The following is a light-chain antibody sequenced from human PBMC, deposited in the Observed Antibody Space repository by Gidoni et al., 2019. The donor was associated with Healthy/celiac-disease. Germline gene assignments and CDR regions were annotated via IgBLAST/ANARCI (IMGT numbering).Light chain of an antibody. Sequence: ESVLTQSPATLSLSPGERATLPCRASQSVSSYSAWYQQKPGQAPRLLIYDASNRATGIPARFSGSGSGTDFTLTIRSLEPEDFAVYYCQQRSNWLSFGGGTKVEIK. CDR2: DAS. CDR3: QQRSNWLS. V-gene: IGKV3-11*01. J-gene: IGKJ4*01. CDR1: QSVSSY.